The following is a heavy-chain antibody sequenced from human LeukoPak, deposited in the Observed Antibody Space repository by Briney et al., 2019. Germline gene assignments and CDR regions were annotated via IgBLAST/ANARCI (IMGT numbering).Heavy chain of an antibody. CDR3: ASDAYNWNIDVFDI. V-gene: IGHV3-21*01. D-gene: IGHD1/OR15-1a*01. CDR1: GFTFSSYS. J-gene: IGHJ3*02. CDR2: ISSSSSNI. Sequence: GGSLRLSCAASGFTFSSYSMNWVRQAPGKGLEWVSYISSSSSNIYYADSVKGRFTISRDNAKNSLYLLMNSLRAEDTAVYYCASDAYNWNIDVFDIWGQGTMVTVSS.